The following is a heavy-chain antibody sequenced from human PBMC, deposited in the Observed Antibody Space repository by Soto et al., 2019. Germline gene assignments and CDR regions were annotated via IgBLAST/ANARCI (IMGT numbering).Heavy chain of an antibody. V-gene: IGHV3-23*01. D-gene: IGHD2-21*02. Sequence: EVQLLESGGGLVQPGGSLRLSCAASGFTFGSYAMSWVRQAPGKGLEWVSAISGSGGSTYYADSVKGRFTISRDNSKNTLYLQMNSLRAEDTAVYYCAKGGAYCGGDCYTIPYWYFDLWGRGTLVTVSS. CDR2: ISGSGGST. CDR3: AKGGAYCGGDCYTIPYWYFDL. CDR1: GFTFGSYA. J-gene: IGHJ2*01.